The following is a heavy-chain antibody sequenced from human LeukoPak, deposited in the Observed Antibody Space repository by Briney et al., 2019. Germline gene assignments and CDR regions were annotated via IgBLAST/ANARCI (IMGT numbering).Heavy chain of an antibody. CDR1: GGSISSGSYY. D-gene: IGHD3-3*01. CDR3: ARPGRRITIFGVVTSNWFDP. V-gene: IGHV4-61*02. Sequence: SETLSLTCTVSGGSISSGSYYWSWIRQPAGKGLEWIGRIYTSGSTNYNPSLKSRVTISVDTSKNQFSLKLSSVTAADTAVYYCARPGRRITIFGVVTSNWFDPWGQGTLVTVSS. J-gene: IGHJ5*02. CDR2: IYTSGST.